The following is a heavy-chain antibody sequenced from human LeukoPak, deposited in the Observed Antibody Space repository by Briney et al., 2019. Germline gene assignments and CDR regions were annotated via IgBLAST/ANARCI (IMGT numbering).Heavy chain of an antibody. CDR2: IYYSGST. Sequence: SETLSLTCTVSGGSISSGGYYWSWIRQHPGKGPEWIGYIYYSGSTYYNPSLKSRVTISVDTSKNQFSLKLSSVTAADTAVYYCARWRSYYRDAFDIWGQGTMVTVSS. CDR1: GGSISSGGYY. V-gene: IGHV4-31*03. J-gene: IGHJ3*02. CDR3: ARWRSYYRDAFDI. D-gene: IGHD3-22*01.